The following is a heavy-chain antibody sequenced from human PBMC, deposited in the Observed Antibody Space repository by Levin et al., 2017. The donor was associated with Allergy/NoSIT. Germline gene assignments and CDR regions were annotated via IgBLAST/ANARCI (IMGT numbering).Heavy chain of an antibody. V-gene: IGHV3-74*01. CDR1: GFTFSSYW. CDR2: INSDGSNT. D-gene: IGHD2-15*01. CDR3: ARVSRYCSGGSCYYWFDP. J-gene: IGHJ5*02. Sequence: GGSLRLSCAASGFTFSSYWMHWVRQPPGKGLVWVSRINSDGSNTRYADSVKGRFTISRDNAKNTLFLQMNSLRAEDTAVYYCARVSRYCSGGSCYYWFDPWGQGTLVTVSS.